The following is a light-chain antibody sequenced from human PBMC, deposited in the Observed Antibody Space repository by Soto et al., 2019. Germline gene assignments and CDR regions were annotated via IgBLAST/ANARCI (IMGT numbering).Light chain of an antibody. J-gene: IGLJ3*02. CDR2: DVS. Sequence: QSALTQPASVSGSPGQSITISCTGTSSDVGRYNYVSWYQQYPGKAPKLMIYDVSNRPSGVFNRFSGSKSGNTASLTISGLQAEDEADYYFSSYTTSTTLVFGGGTKLTVL. V-gene: IGLV2-14*03. CDR3: SSYTTSTTLV. CDR1: SSDVGRYNY.